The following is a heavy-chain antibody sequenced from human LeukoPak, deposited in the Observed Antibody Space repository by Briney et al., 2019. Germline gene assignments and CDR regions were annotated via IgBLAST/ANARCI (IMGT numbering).Heavy chain of an antibody. CDR1: GYTFTTYA. J-gene: IGHJ4*02. CDR3: ARDYYDSSGSSVDY. Sequence: ASVNVSYKASGYTFTTYALHWVRQAPGQRLEWMGWINVGNGNTKYSQKFQGRVTITRDTSASTAYMELSSLRSEDTAVYYCARDYYDSSGSSVDYWGQGTLVTVSS. D-gene: IGHD3-22*01. V-gene: IGHV1-3*01. CDR2: INVGNGNT.